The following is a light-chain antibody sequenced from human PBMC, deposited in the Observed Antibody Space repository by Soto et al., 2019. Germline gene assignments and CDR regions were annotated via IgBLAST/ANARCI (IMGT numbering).Light chain of an antibody. V-gene: IGKV1-8*01. CDR2: AAS. J-gene: IGKJ1*01. CDR1: QGISSY. Sequence: AIRMTQSPSSFSASTGDRVTITCRASQGISSYLAWYQQKPGKAPKLLIYAASTLQSGVPSRFRDSGSGTDFTLTIICLQSEDFATYYCQQYYSYPPGTFGQGTKVEIK. CDR3: QQYYSYPPGT.